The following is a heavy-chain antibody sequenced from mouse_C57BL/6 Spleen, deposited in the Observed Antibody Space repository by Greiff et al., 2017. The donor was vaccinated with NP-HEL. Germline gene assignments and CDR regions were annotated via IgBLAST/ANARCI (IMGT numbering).Heavy chain of an antibody. CDR1: GYTFTSYW. D-gene: IGHD2-4*01. Sequence: QVQLQQPGAELVKPGASVKMSCKASGYTFTSYWITWVKQRPGQGLEWIGDIYPGSGSTNYNEKFKSKATLTVDTSSSTAYMQLSSLTSEDAAVYYCARQDDYEDYYAMDYWGKGTSVTVSS. CDR2: IYPGSGST. CDR3: ARQDDYEDYYAMDY. V-gene: IGHV1-55*01. J-gene: IGHJ4*01.